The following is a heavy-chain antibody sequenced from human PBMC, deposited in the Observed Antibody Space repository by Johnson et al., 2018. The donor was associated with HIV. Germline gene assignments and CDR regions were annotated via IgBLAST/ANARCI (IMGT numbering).Heavy chain of an antibody. D-gene: IGHD3-9*01. Sequence: VQLVESGGGLVQPGGSLRLSCAASGFTFSSYAMHWVRQAPGKGLEWVAVISYDGSNKYYADSVKGRFTISRDNSKNTLYLQMNSLRAEDTAVYYCARGGGIPRLTGYYDAFDIWGQGTMVTVSS. V-gene: IGHV3-30-3*01. J-gene: IGHJ3*02. CDR3: ARGGGIPRLTGYYDAFDI. CDR1: GFTFSSYA. CDR2: ISYDGSNK.